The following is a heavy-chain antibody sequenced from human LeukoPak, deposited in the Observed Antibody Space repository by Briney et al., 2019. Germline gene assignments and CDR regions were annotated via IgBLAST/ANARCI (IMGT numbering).Heavy chain of an antibody. Sequence: GGSLRLSCAASGFTFSNYVMSWVRQAPGKGLEWVSGISGSGDSTYYADSVKGRFTISRDNSKNTLYLQMNSLRVEDTAAYYCAKVRAPSGWFNSDYWGQGTLVTVPS. D-gene: IGHD6-19*01. CDR1: GFTFSNYV. J-gene: IGHJ4*02. CDR2: ISGSGDST. V-gene: IGHV3-23*01. CDR3: AKVRAPSGWFNSDY.